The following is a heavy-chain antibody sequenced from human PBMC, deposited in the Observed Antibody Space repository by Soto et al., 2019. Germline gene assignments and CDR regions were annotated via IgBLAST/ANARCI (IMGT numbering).Heavy chain of an antibody. D-gene: IGHD1-1*01. V-gene: IGHV1-69*06. J-gene: IGHJ6*02. CDR2: LIPIYDAP. CDR3: ARVREPHLDHYGLDV. Sequence: ASVKVSCKTSGFIFNVYGIHWVRQAPGQGLEWVGGLIPIYDAPYYAQKFQGRVTISADKSTTTVHLELSSLQSDDTAVYFCARVREPHLDHYGLDVWGQGTTVTVSS. CDR1: GFIFNVYG.